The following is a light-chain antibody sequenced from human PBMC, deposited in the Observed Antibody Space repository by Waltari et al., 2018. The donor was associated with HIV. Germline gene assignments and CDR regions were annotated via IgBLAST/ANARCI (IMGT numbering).Light chain of an antibody. CDR3: SAWDDNLNAL. V-gene: IGLV1-44*01. CDR1: RSNIGNNS. J-gene: IGLJ2*01. CDR2: GND. Sequence: QSVLIQPPSASGTPGQRVTISCSGRRSNIGNNSVNWYQQFPGTAPKLLIFGNDRRPSGVPDRFSGSKSGTSASLVINGLQPEDEADYYCSAWDDNLNALFGGGTKLTVL.